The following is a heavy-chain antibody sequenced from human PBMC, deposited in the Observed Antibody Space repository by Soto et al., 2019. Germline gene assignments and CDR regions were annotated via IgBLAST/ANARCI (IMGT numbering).Heavy chain of an antibody. V-gene: IGHV3-11*01. CDR2: ISSSGTGI. D-gene: IGHD2-15*01. CDR1: RFTFSDYY. CDR3: ARAYSDAFDI. J-gene: IGHJ3*02. Sequence: VGSLRLSCAASRFTFSDYYMTWIRQAPGKGLEWVSYISSSGTGIYYADSVKGRFTISRDNAKNSLYLQMSSLRAEDTAVYYCARAYSDAFDIWGQGTMVTVSS.